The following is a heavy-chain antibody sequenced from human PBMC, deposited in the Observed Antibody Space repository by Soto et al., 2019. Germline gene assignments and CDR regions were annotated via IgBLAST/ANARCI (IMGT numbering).Heavy chain of an antibody. CDR1: GYTFTSYG. CDR3: ARSGYDETSGYHSGHYDYYGIDV. D-gene: IGHD3-22*01. V-gene: IGHV1-18*01. J-gene: IGHJ6*02. Sequence: QVQLVQSGAEVKQPGASVKVSCRASGYTFTSYGISWVRQAPGQGLEWMGWISDYNGNTNYARKLQGRLTMTTDTSTSTAYTELRSQRSDDTAVYYCARSGYDETSGYHSGHYDYYGIDVWGRGTTVTVSS. CDR2: ISDYNGNT.